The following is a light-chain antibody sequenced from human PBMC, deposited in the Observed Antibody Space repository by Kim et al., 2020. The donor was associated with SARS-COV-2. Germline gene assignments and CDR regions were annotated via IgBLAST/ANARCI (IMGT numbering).Light chain of an antibody. CDR1: KLGDKY. J-gene: IGLJ2*01. CDR3: QAWDISTLV. V-gene: IGLV3-1*01. CDR2: QNK. Sequence: SYELTQPPSVSVSPGQTARITCSGDKLGDKYACWYQQKPGQSPVLVMYQNKKRPSGIPERFSGSNSGNTATLILSGTQAMDEADYYCQAWDISTLVFGGG.